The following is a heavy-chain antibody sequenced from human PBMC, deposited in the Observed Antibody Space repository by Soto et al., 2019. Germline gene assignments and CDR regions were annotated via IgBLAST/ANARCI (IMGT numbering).Heavy chain of an antibody. CDR1: GFTFSSYG. D-gene: IGHD1-20*01. CDR2: ISYDGSNK. Sequence: QVQLVESGGGVVQPGRSLRLSCAASGFTFSSYGMHWVRQAPGKGLEWVAVISYDGSNKCYADSVKGRFTISRDNSKNTLYLQMNSLRAEDTAVYYCAKDGRITGTLGYWGQGTLVTVSS. V-gene: IGHV3-30*18. J-gene: IGHJ4*02. CDR3: AKDGRITGTLGY.